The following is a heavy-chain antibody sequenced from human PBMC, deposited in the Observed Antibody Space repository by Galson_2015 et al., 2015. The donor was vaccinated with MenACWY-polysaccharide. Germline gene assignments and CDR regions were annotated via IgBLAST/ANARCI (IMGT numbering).Heavy chain of an antibody. V-gene: IGHV4-4*07. CDR1: GGSISSYY. Sequence: FLTCTVSGGSISSYYWSWIRQPAGKRLGWSVRIYTSGSTNSNTSLKSRVTLSVDTSKNQLSLKLSSVTAADTAVYYCAREGVSNCSGGSCYSGVFDIWGQGTMVTVSS. D-gene: IGHD2-15*01. CDR2: IYTSGST. CDR3: AREGVSNCSGGSCYSGVFDI. J-gene: IGHJ3*02.